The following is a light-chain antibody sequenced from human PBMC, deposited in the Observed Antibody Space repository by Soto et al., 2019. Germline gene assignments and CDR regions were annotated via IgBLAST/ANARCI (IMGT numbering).Light chain of an antibody. Sequence: DIQTTQSPSSLSASVGDRVTITCRASQSISNFLIWYQQRPGKAPKLLIYAASTLQSGVPSRFSGSGSGTDFTLTISSLQPEDSATYYCQQGYSTYTFGQGTKLEIK. CDR1: QSISNF. J-gene: IGKJ2*01. CDR3: QQGYSTYT. CDR2: AAS. V-gene: IGKV1-39*01.